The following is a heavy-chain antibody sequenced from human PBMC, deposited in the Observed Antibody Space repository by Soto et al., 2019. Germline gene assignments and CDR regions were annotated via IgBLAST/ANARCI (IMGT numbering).Heavy chain of an antibody. CDR2: ISGSGLST. J-gene: IGHJ4*02. V-gene: IGHV3-23*01. CDR3: AKIYYYDLSGCGFFDS. Sequence: GGSLRLSCAASGFTFSSYGMSWVRQAPGKGLEWVSTISGSGLSTFYADSVKGRFTISRDNSKNTVYLQMNSLRAEDTALYYCAKIYYYDLSGCGFFDSWGQGTRVTV. CDR1: GFTFSSYG. D-gene: IGHD3-22*01.